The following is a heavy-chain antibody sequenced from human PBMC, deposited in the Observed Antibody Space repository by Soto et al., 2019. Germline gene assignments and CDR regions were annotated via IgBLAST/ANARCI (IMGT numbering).Heavy chain of an antibody. J-gene: IGHJ4*02. CDR3: ARGVMVRGVIIPYYFDY. CDR1: GGSFSGYY. V-gene: IGHV4-34*01. D-gene: IGHD3-10*01. Sequence: QVQLQQWGAGLLKPSETLSLTCAVYGGSFSGYYWSWIRQPPGKGLEWIGEINHSGSTNYNPSLKSRVTISVDTSKNQFSLKLSSVTAADTAVYYCARGVMVRGVIIPYYFDYWGQGTLVTVSS. CDR2: INHSGST.